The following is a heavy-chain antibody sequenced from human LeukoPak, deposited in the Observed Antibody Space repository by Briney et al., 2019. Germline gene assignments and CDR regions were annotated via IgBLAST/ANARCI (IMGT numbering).Heavy chain of an antibody. V-gene: IGHV4-59*01. Sequence: SETLSLTCTVSGGSISSYYWNWIRQPPGKGLEWIGYIYYSGSTNYNPSLKSRVTISVDTSKNQFSLRLSSVTAADTAVYYCARDRIAGRWFDPWGQGTLVTVSS. CDR2: IYYSGST. CDR3: ARDRIAGRWFDP. J-gene: IGHJ5*02. CDR1: GGSISSYY. D-gene: IGHD6-13*01.